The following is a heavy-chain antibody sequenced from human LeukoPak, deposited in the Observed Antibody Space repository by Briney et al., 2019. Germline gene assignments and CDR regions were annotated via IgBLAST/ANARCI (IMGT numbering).Heavy chain of an antibody. D-gene: IGHD1-1*01. J-gene: IGHJ4*02. Sequence: ASVKVSCKASGYTFTCYYMHWERQAPGQGLEWMGWINPNSGGANYAQKFQGRVTMTRDTSISTAYMELSRLRSDDTAVYYCARDLGSTTGTTNYWGQGTLVTVSS. CDR3: ARDLGSTTGTTNY. V-gene: IGHV1-2*02. CDR1: GYTFTCYY. CDR2: INPNSGGA.